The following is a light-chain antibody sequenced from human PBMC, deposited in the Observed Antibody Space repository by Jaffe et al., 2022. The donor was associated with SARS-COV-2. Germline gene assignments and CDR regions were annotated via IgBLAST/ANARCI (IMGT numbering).Light chain of an antibody. Sequence: QSVLTQPPSASGTPGQRVTISCSGSSSNIGSHTVNWYQKLPGTAPKLLMYSNNQRPSGVPDRFSASKSGTSASLAISGLQSEDEADYYCAAWDDSLNGPVFGGGTKLTVL. CDR2: SNN. J-gene: IGLJ2*01. CDR1: SSNIGSHT. CDR3: AAWDDSLNGPV. V-gene: IGLV1-44*01.